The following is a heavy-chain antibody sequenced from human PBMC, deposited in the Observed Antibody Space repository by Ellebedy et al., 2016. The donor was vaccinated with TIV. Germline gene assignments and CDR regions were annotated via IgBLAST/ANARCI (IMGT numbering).Heavy chain of an antibody. CDR2: IRSTGSDK. Sequence: GESLKISCVASGFTFSNYNMNWVRQSPGKGLEWVSSIRSTGSDKYYAESVKGRFTISRDNAQNTLFLQMNSLRVEDTAVYYCASRPNGDYHFLDYWGQGPLVTVSS. CDR1: GFTFSNYN. D-gene: IGHD4-17*01. CDR3: ASRPNGDYHFLDY. J-gene: IGHJ4*02. V-gene: IGHV3-21*06.